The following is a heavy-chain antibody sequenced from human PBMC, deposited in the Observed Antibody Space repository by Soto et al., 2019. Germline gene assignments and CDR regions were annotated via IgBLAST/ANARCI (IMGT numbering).Heavy chain of an antibody. CDR2: IYYSGST. D-gene: IGHD2-2*02. Sequence: SETLWLTVTVSGGSISSYCWIWIRQPPGKGLEWIGYIYYSGSTNYNPSLKSRVTISVDTSKNQFSLKLSSVTAADTAVYYCARFARYCSSTSCYIWFDPWGQGTLVTVSS. J-gene: IGHJ5*02. V-gene: IGHV4-59*01. CDR1: GGSISSYC. CDR3: ARFARYCSSTSCYIWFDP.